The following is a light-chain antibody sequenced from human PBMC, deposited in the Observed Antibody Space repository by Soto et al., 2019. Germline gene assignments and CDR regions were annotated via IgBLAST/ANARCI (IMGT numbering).Light chain of an antibody. CDR3: QQYHTWPIT. Sequence: DIVMTQSPATLSVAPGVRVTFSCRASQGVSRKLAWYQHKPGQAPRLLISGASTGATGIPARFSGSGSGTEFTLTISSLQSEDCAIYYCQQYHTWPITFGGGTKVEIK. CDR1: QGVSRK. V-gene: IGKV3-15*01. J-gene: IGKJ4*01. CDR2: GAS.